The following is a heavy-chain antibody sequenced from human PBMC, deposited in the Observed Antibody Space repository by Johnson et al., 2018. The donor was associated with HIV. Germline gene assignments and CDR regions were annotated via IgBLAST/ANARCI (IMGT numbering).Heavy chain of an antibody. CDR2: ISYDGSDK. Sequence: QVQLVESGGGVVQPGRSLRLSCAASGFTFSSYGMHWVRQAPAKGLEWVAVISYDGSDKDYADSVKGRFTISRDKSKNTLYLQMNSLRAEDTAVYYCARDPREGGPGAFDIWGQGTMVTVSS. CDR1: GFTFSSYG. CDR3: ARDPREGGPGAFDI. V-gene: IGHV3-30*14. J-gene: IGHJ3*02. D-gene: IGHD1-26*01.